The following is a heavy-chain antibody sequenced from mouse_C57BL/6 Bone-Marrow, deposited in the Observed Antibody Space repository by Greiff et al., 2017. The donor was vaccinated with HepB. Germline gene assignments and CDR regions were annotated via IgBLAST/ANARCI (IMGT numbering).Heavy chain of an antibody. CDR1: GFNIKDDY. V-gene: IGHV14-4*01. CDR2: IEPENGDT. Sequence: VQLQQSGAELVRPGASVKLSCTASGFNIKDDYMHWVKQRPEQGLEWIGWIEPENGDTEYASKFQGKATITADTSSNTAYLQLSSLTSEDTAVYYCTTYYYGSSDYAMDYWGQGTSVTVSS. D-gene: IGHD1-1*01. CDR3: TTYYYGSSDYAMDY. J-gene: IGHJ4*01.